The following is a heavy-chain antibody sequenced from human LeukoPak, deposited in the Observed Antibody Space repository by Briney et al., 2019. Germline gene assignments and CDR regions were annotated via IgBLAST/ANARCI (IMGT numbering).Heavy chain of an antibody. CDR3: ARGYMALAARPSYYYYYMDV. V-gene: IGHV1-46*01. CDR1: GYTFTSYY. J-gene: IGHJ6*03. D-gene: IGHD6-6*01. CDR2: INPSGGST. Sequence: GASVKVSCKASGYTFTSYYMHWVRQAPGQGLECMGIINPSGGSTSYAQKFQGRVTMTRDMSTSTVYMELSSLRSEDTAVYYCARGYMALAARPSYYYYYMDVWGKGTTVTVSS.